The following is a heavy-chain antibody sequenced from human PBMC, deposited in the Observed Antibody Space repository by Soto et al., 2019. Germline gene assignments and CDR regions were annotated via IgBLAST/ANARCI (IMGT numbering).Heavy chain of an antibody. CDR3: ARGHYSSGRPIDH. J-gene: IGHJ4*01. V-gene: IGHV4-59*01. CDR1: GDSCSDYY. CDR2: VFHSATT. Sequence: QVQLQESGPGLVKPSETLTLTCTVSGDSCSDYYWNWIRQVPGKGLEWIGFVFHSATTSYNPSLKTRVAISDDTSKKQFSLRLTSVTAADTAIYYCARGHYSSGRPIDHWGHGILVTVSS. D-gene: IGHD3-22*01.